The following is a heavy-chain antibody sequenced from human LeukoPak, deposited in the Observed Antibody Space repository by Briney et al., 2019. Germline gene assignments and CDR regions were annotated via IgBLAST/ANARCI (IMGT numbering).Heavy chain of an antibody. CDR1: GGSISSGSYY. CDR2: IYTSGST. J-gene: IGHJ4*02. CDR3: AWKYYYDTSGYFYVDS. D-gene: IGHD3-22*01. V-gene: IGHV4-61*02. Sequence: PSETLSLTCTVSGGSISSGSYYWSWIRQPAGKGLEWIGRIYTSGSTNYNPSLKSRVTISVDTSKNQFSLKLSSVTAADTAVYYCAWKYYYDTSGYFYVDSWGQGTLVTVSS.